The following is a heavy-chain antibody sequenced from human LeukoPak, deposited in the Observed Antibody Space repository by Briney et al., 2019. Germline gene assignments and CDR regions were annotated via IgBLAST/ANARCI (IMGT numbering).Heavy chain of an antibody. CDR2: IYYSGST. CDR1: GGSISSYY. D-gene: IGHD6-13*01. Sequence: SETLSLTCTVSGGSISSYYWSWIRQPPGKGLEWIGYIYYSGSTNYNPSLKSRVTISKDTSKNQFSLKLSSVTAADTAVYYCARGPGLYSSSHDAFDIWGQGTMVTVSS. V-gene: IGHV4-59*01. CDR3: ARGPGLYSSSHDAFDI. J-gene: IGHJ3*02.